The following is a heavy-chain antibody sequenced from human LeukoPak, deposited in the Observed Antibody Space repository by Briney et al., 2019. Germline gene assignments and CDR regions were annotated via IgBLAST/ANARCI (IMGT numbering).Heavy chain of an antibody. J-gene: IGHJ4*02. CDR3: AKDHDNGDYYYYFDS. D-gene: IGHD2-21*02. CDR2: ISDKGRKR. Sequence: PGGSLRLSCVASGFIFYSYAMSWVRQPPGKGLEWVSGISDKGRKRQYTDSVKGRFTIYRDNSKNTLHVEMNSLRAEDTALYLCAKDHDNGDYYYYFDSWGQGTLVTVSS. CDR1: GFIFYSYA. V-gene: IGHV3-23*01.